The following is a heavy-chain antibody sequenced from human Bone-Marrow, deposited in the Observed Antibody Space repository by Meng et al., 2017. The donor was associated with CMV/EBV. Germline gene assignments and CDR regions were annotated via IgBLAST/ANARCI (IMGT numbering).Heavy chain of an antibody. CDR2: ISWNSNSI. CDR1: GFIFDDYA. J-gene: IGHJ4*02. CDR3: VKASGLYYFSATFDYVDA. Sequence: SLKISCAASGFIFDDYAVHWVRLVPGKGLEWVSGISWNSNSIAYVDAVKGRFTSSRDNAKHFRHLRMNSLRPEDTALYYCVKASGLYYFSATFDYVDAWGQGTLVTVSS. V-gene: IGHV3-9*01. D-gene: IGHD3-3*01.